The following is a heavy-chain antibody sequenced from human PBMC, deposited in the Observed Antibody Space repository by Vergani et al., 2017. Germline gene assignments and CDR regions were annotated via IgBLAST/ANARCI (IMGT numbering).Heavy chain of an antibody. V-gene: IGHV5-51*01. D-gene: IGHD3-10*01. CDR3: ASGGHGSENGGALQL. CDR1: GYIFSNFW. J-gene: IGHJ3*01. Sequence: EKQLVQSGSETKKPGESLKISCQAFGYIFSNFWIGWVRQRPGRGLEWMGIIYPVDSEVKSNPTFRGQVIFSVDTSSNTAYLQWRSLQASDTATYFCASGGHGSENGGALQLWGQGTNITVSS. CDR2: IYPVDSEV.